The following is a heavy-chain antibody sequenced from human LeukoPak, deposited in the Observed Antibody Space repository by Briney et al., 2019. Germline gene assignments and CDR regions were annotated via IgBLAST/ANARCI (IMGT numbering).Heavy chain of an antibody. D-gene: IGHD2-21*02. CDR3: ARVPCGGDCYRYFDL. CDR2: IYSGGST. Sequence: PGGSLRLSCAASGFTVSSNYMTWVRQAPGKGLEWVSIIYSGGSTYYADSVKGRFTISRDNSKNTLYLQMNSLRAEDTAVYYCARVPCGGDCYRYFDLWGRGTLVTVSS. J-gene: IGHJ2*01. V-gene: IGHV3-53*01. CDR1: GFTVSSNY.